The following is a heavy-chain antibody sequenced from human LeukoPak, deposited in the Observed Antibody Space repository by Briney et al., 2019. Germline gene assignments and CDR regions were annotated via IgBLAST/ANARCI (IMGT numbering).Heavy chain of an antibody. Sequence: GRSLRLSCAASGFTFSSYEMNWVRQAPGKGLEWVSYISSSGSTIYYADSVKGRFTISRDNAKNSLYLQMNSLRAEDTAVYYCARAPYDYSDYWYFDLWGRGTLVTVSS. CDR1: GFTFSSYE. CDR2: ISSSGSTI. V-gene: IGHV3-48*03. D-gene: IGHD4-11*01. J-gene: IGHJ2*01. CDR3: ARAPYDYSDYWYFDL.